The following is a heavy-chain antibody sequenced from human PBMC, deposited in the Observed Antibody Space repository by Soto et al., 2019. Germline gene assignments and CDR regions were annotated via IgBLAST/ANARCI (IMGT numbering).Heavy chain of an antibody. J-gene: IGHJ6*03. CDR2: MNPNSGNT. CDR3: ARKYLSRYYYYMDV. D-gene: IGHD3-9*01. Sequence: ASVKVSCKASGYTFTSYDINWVRQATGRGLEWMGWMNPNSGNTGYAQKFQGRVTMTRNTSISTAYMELSSLRSEDTAVYYCARKYLSRYYYYMDVWGKGTTVTVSS. CDR1: GYTFTSYD. V-gene: IGHV1-8*01.